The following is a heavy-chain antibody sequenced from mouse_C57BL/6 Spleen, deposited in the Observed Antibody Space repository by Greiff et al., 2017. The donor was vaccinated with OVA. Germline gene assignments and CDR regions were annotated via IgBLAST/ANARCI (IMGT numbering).Heavy chain of an antibody. Sequence: QVQLQQPGAELVMPGASVKLSCKASGYTFTSYWMHWVKQRPGQGLEWIGEIDPSDSYTSYNQQFKGKSTLTVDKSSSTAYMQPSHLTSEDSAVCYCGKKGFAYWGQGTLVTVSA. CDR1: GYTFTSYW. CDR3: GKKGFAY. CDR2: IDPSDSYT. J-gene: IGHJ3*01. V-gene: IGHV1-69*01.